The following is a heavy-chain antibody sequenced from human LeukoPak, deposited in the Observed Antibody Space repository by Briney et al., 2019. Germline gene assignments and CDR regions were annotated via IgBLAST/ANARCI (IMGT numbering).Heavy chain of an antibody. V-gene: IGHV5-51*01. CDR3: ARERSSQGYFDF. CDR1: GYTFDTYW. Sequence: GESLKISCKGSGYTFDTYWIGWVRQMPGKGLEWMGIIYPGDSDTRYSPSFQGQVTISADKSISTAYLQWSSLKASDTAMYYCARERSSQGYFDFWGQGTLVTVSS. CDR2: IYPGDSDT. D-gene: IGHD6-6*01. J-gene: IGHJ4*02.